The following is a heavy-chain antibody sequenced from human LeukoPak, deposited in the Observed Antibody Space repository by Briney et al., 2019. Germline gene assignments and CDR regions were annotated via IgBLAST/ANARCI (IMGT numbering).Heavy chain of an antibody. Sequence: GGSLRLSCAASGFTFTSYGMNWVRQAPGKGLEWVGRTRNEANIYTTKYAASVKGRFTISRDDSKNSLYLQMNSLKTEDTAVYYCASPVGATTVRAFDIWGQGTMVTVSS. CDR2: TRNEANIYTT. D-gene: IGHD1-26*01. J-gene: IGHJ3*02. V-gene: IGHV3-72*01. CDR3: ASPVGATTVRAFDI. CDR1: GFTFTSYG.